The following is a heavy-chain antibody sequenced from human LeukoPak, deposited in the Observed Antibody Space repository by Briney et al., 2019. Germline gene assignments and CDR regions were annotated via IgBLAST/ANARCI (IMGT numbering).Heavy chain of an antibody. V-gene: IGHV1-8*02. CDR1: GFTFTSFG. CDR3: ARVIEGYFQH. CDR2: MNPNSGNT. Sequence: ASVKVSCKASGFTFTSFGFSWVRQATGQGLEWMGWMNPNSGNTGYAQKFQGRVTMTRNTSISTAYMELSSLRSEDTAVYYCARVIEGYFQHWGQGTLVTVSS. J-gene: IGHJ1*01.